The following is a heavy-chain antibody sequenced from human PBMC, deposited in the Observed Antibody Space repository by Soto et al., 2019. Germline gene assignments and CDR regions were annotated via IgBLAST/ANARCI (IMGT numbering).Heavy chain of an antibody. D-gene: IGHD6-19*01. CDR3: ARGRRVYSSGWSLGGAFDI. CDR2: INPNSGGT. V-gene: IGHV1-2*04. Sequence: QVQLVQSGAEVKKPGASVKVSCKASGYTFTGYYMHWVRQAPGQGLAWMGWINPNSGGTNYAQRFQGWATMTRDTSISTAYMELSRLRSDDTAVYYCARGRRVYSSGWSLGGAFDIWGQGTMVTVSS. J-gene: IGHJ3*02. CDR1: GYTFTGYY.